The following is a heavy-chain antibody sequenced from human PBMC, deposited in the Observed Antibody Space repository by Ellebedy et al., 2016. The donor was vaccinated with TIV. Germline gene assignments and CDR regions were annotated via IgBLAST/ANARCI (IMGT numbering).Heavy chain of an antibody. CDR1: GFTFSNAW. CDR3: ARDAWYFDL. J-gene: IGHJ2*01. Sequence: GESLKISCAASGFTFSNAWMTWVRQAPGKGLEWVGRIKSKTDGGTTDYAAPVKGRFTISRDDSKNTLYLQMNSLKTEDTAVYYCARDAWYFDLWGRGTLVTVSS. V-gene: IGHV3-15*01. CDR2: IKSKTDGGTT.